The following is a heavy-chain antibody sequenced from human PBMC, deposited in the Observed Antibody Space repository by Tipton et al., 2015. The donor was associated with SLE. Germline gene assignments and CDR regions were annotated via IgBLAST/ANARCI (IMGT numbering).Heavy chain of an antibody. D-gene: IGHD5-18*01. CDR3: ARAPLEYSDGSDTCFDP. Sequence: TLSLTCAVSGGSISSSNWWSWVRQPPGKGLEWIGEIYHSGSTNYNPSLKSRVTISVDKSKNQFSLKLSSVTAAATAVYYCARAPLEYSDGSDTCFDPWGQGTLVTVSS. CDR1: GGSISSSNW. CDR2: IYHSGST. V-gene: IGHV4-4*02. J-gene: IGHJ5*02.